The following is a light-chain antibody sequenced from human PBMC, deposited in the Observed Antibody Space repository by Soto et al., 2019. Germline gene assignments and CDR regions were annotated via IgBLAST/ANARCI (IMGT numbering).Light chain of an antibody. Sequence: IQMTQSPSTTSTSPRDRAPFPCRASQGISNSLAWYQQKPGKAPKLLIYDASSLESGVPSRFSGSGSGTDFTLTISSLQPEDFATYYCQQCNNYPLTFGGGTKVDIK. V-gene: IGKV1D-13*01. CDR1: QGISNS. J-gene: IGKJ4*01. CDR2: DAS. CDR3: QQCNNYPLT.